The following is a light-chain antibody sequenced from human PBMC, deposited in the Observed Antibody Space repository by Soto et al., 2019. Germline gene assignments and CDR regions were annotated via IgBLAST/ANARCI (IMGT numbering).Light chain of an antibody. V-gene: IGKV1-33*01. Sequence: DIQMTQSPSSLSASVGDRITISCQASQGISRELNWYQQKPGKGPELLIYGASNLHTGVPSRFSGSASTSEPGTHFSLTITALQPEDVATYYCQQYRSLPLTFGGGTKVEI. CDR3: QQYRSLPLT. CDR2: GAS. CDR1: QGISRE. J-gene: IGKJ4*01.